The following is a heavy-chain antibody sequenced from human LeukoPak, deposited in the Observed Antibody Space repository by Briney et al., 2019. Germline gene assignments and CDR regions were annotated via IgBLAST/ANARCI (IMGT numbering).Heavy chain of an antibody. V-gene: IGHV4-59*08. J-gene: IGHJ4*02. Sequence: SETLSLTCSVSGGSVSDYYWSWIRQSPGKGLEWIGYFYYSGSSRFNPSLKSRVAISVDTSNNQFSLKLTSVTAADTAVYYCARHSYGDAYYLDFWGQGTLVTVSS. CDR2: FYYSGSS. CDR3: ARHSYGDAYYLDF. CDR1: GGSVSDYY. D-gene: IGHD4-17*01.